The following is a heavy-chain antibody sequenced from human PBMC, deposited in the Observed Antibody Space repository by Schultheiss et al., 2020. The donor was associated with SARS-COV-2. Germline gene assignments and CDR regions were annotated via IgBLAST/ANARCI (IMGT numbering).Heavy chain of an antibody. CDR1: GYSFSTYW. CDR2: IYPYDSDT. CDR3: ARSYSTSRGWFDP. D-gene: IGHD6-6*01. Sequence: GESLKISCKCSGYSFSTYWIGWVRQMPGKGLEWMGIIYPYDSDTRYSPSFQGQVTISADKSISTAYLQWNSLKASDTAMYYCARSYSTSRGWFDPWGQGTVVTVSS. J-gene: IGHJ5*02. V-gene: IGHV5-51*01.